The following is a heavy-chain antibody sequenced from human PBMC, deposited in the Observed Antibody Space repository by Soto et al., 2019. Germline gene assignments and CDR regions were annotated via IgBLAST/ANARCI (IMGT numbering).Heavy chain of an antibody. Sequence: SETLSLTCAVYGGSFSGYYWSWIRQPPGKGLEWIGEINHSGSTNYNPSLKSRVTISVDTSKNQFSLKLSSVTAADTAVYYCASQSLGYCSGGSCNFDYWGQGTLVTVSS. CDR3: ASQSLGYCSGGSCNFDY. CDR2: INHSGST. CDR1: GGSFSGYY. J-gene: IGHJ4*02. V-gene: IGHV4-34*01. D-gene: IGHD2-15*01.